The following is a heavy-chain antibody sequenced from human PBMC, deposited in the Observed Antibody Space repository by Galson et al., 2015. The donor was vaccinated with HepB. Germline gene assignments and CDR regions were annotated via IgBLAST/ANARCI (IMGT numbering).Heavy chain of an antibody. V-gene: IGHV4-59*01. D-gene: IGHD1-26*01. J-gene: IGHJ2*01. CDR1: GGSISSYH. Sequence: SETLSLTCTVSGGSISSYHWSWIRQPPGKGLEWIGYFHYSESTNYKPSLKRRVTISVDASNNQFSLKMNSVTAADTALYYCARVNSLVGSTAYWYFDLWGRGTLVTVSS. CDR2: FHYSEST. CDR3: ARVNSLVGSTAYWYFDL.